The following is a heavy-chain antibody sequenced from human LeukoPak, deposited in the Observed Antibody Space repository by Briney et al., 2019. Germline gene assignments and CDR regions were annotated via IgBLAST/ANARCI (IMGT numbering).Heavy chain of an antibody. CDR1: GYSFTSHS. CDR3: AREVLRFDY. V-gene: IGHV7-4-1*02. CDR2: INANTGNP. J-gene: IGHJ4*02. Sequence: ASVKVSCKSSGYSFTSHSITWVRQAPGQGLEWVGWINANTGNPTYAQGFTGRFVFSLDTSVSTAYLQISSLKAEDTAVYYCAREVLRFDYWGQGTLVTVSS.